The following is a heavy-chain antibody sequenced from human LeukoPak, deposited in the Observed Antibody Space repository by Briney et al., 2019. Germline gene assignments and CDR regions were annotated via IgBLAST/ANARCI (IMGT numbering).Heavy chain of an antibody. V-gene: IGHV3-21*01. CDR3: ARDARAEWLRFGYYGMDV. J-gene: IGHJ6*02. Sequence: PGGSLRLSCAASGFTFSSYSMNWVRQAPGKGLEWVSSISSSSSYIYYADSVKGRFTISRDNAKNSLYLQMNSLRAEDTAVYYCARDARAEWLRFGYYGMDVWGQGTTVTVSS. D-gene: IGHD5-12*01. CDR2: ISSSSSYI. CDR1: GFTFSSYS.